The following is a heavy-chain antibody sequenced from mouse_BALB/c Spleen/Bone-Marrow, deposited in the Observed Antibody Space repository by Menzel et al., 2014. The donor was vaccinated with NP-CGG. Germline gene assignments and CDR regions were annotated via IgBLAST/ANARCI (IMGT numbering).Heavy chain of an antibody. V-gene: IGHV14-3*02. Sequence: EVQLQQSSGAEFVKPGASVILSCTVSGFNIKDTYMHWVKVRPEQGLEWIGRIEPANGNTKYDPKFQGKATITADTSSNTAYMHLSSLTSEDTAVYYCARLGDWGYWGQGTTLTVSS. CDR3: ARLGDWGY. J-gene: IGHJ2*01. CDR2: IEPANGNT. CDR1: GFNIKDTY. D-gene: IGHD3-3*01.